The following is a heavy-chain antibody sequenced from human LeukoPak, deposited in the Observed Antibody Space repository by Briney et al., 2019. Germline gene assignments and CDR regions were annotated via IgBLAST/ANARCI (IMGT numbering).Heavy chain of an antibody. J-gene: IGHJ4*02. CDR2: ITSSGSTM. V-gene: IGHV3-11*01. Sequence: GGSLRLSCAASGFTFNDYYMSWIRQAPGEGLEWVSYITSSGSTMYYADSVKGRFTISRDNAKNSLYLQMNSLRAEDTAVYYCARELNSSGWYEDYWGQGTLVTVSS. CDR1: GFTFNDYY. D-gene: IGHD6-19*01. CDR3: ARELNSSGWYEDY.